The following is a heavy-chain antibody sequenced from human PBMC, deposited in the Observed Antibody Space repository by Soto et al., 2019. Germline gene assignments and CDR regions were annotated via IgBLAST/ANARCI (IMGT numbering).Heavy chain of an antibody. Sequence: GGSLRLSCAPSGFIFSRHGMHWVRQAPGKGLEWVALVWYDGSKKNYADSVKGRFTISRDNSKNTLYLQMDSLRADDTAVYYCARDLSYGSLDFDYWGQGTLVTVSS. V-gene: IGHV3-33*01. CDR2: VWYDGSKK. CDR3: ARDLSYGSLDFDY. D-gene: IGHD5-18*01. CDR1: GFIFSRHG. J-gene: IGHJ4*02.